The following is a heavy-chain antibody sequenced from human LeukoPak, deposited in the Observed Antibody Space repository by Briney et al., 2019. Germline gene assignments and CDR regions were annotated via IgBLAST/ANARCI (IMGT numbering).Heavy chain of an antibody. J-gene: IGHJ4*02. CDR1: GASIKTYY. V-gene: IGHV4-59*01. CDR3: ARRSSGWFDY. CDR2: IYDSGIT. Sequence: PSETLSLTCTVSGASIKTYYWSWIRQPPGKGLEWIGWIYDSGITTYNPSLESRVTISIDTSKNQFSLKLSSVTAADTAMYYCARRSSGWFDYWGQGTLVTVSS. D-gene: IGHD6-19*01.